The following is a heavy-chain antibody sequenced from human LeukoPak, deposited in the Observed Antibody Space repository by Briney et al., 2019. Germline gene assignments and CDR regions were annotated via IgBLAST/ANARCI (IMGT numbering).Heavy chain of an antibody. J-gene: IGHJ4*02. CDR1: GDSVSSNSAT. CDR2: TYYRSKWYN. D-gene: IGHD1-26*01. CDR3: ARRGGANREFDD. V-gene: IGHV6-1*01. Sequence: SQTLPLTCAISGDSVSSNSATWNWIRQSPSRGLEWLGRTYYRSKWYNDYAVSVKSRITINPDTSKNQFSLQLNSVTPEDTAVYFCARRGGANREFDDWGQGTLVTVSS.